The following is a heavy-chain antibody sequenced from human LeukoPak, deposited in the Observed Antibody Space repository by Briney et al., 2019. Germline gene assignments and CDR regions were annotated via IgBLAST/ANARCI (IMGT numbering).Heavy chain of an antibody. CDR3: ARVDDSSGYYYARFDY. V-gene: IGHV1-2*06. Sequence: EASVKVSCKPSGYTFTGYYMHWVRQAPGQGLEWMGRINPNSGGTNYAQKFQGRVTMTRDTSISTAYMELSRLRSNDTAVYYCARVDDSSGYYYARFDYWGQGTLVTVSS. CDR1: GYTFTGYY. D-gene: IGHD3-22*01. CDR2: INPNSGGT. J-gene: IGHJ4*02.